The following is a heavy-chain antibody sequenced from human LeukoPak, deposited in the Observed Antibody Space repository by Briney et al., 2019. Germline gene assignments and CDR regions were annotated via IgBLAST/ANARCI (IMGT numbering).Heavy chain of an antibody. CDR1: GFTFSSYA. Sequence: GGSLRLSCAASGFTFSSYAMHWVRQAPGKGLEWVANIKRDASERYYVDSVKGRFSISRDNAKNSLYLQMNSLTDDDTAVYHCARDVSGSLDYWGQGTLVTVSS. D-gene: IGHD3-16*01. CDR2: IKRDASER. J-gene: IGHJ4*02. V-gene: IGHV3-7*01. CDR3: ARDVSGSLDY.